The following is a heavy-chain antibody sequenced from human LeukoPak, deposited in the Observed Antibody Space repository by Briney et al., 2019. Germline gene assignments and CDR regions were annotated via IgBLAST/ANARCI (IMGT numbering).Heavy chain of an antibody. Sequence: GGSLRLSCAASGFTFSSYWMSWVRQAPGKGLEWVANIKQDGSEKYYVDSVKGRFTISRDNAKNSLYLQMNSLRAEDTAVYYCARETDDYSNENDYWGQGTLVAVSS. CDR2: IKQDGSEK. CDR1: GFTFSSYW. D-gene: IGHD4-11*01. J-gene: IGHJ4*02. CDR3: ARETDDYSNENDY. V-gene: IGHV3-7*01.